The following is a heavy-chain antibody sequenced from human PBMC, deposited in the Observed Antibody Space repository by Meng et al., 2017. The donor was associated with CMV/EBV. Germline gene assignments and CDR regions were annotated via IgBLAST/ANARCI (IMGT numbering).Heavy chain of an antibody. CDR1: GFTFSDYY. Sequence: LKISCAASGFTFSDYYMSWIRQAPGKGLEWVSYISSSGSTIYYADSVKGRFTISRDNAKNSLYLQMNSLRAEDTAVYYCARARVPAAIGAINWFDPWGQGTLVTVSS. CDR2: ISSSGSTI. D-gene: IGHD2-2*01. J-gene: IGHJ5*02. V-gene: IGHV3-11*01. CDR3: ARARVPAAIGAINWFDP.